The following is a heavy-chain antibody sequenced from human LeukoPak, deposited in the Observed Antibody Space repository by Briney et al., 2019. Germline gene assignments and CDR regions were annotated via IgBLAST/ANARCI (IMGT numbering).Heavy chain of an antibody. J-gene: IGHJ6*02. CDR3: ARGAQGLTYYYGMDV. Sequence: SETLSLTCTVSGGSISSSSYYWGWIRQPPGKGLEWIGSIYYSGSTYYNPSLKSRVTISVDRSKNQFSLKLSSVTAADTAVYYCARGAQGLTYYYGMDVWGQGTTVTVSS. CDR2: IYYSGST. V-gene: IGHV4-39*07. D-gene: IGHD6-19*01. CDR1: GGSISSSSYY.